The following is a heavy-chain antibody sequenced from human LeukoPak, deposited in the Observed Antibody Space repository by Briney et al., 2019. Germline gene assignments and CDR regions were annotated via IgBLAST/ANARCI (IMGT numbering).Heavy chain of an antibody. V-gene: IGHV3-30*02. Sequence: PGGSLRLSCAAPGFTFSSYGMHWVRQAPCKGLEWVAFIQYDGNNKYYADSVKGRFTISRDNSKNTLYLQMSSLRTEDTAVYYCAKPMYSSSWCNDYWGQGTLVTVSS. D-gene: IGHD6-13*01. CDR1: GFTFSSYG. J-gene: IGHJ4*02. CDR2: IQYDGNNK. CDR3: AKPMYSSSWCNDY.